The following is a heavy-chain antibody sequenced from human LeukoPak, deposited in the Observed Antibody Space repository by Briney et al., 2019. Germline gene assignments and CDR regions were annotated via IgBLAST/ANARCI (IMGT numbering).Heavy chain of an antibody. CDR1: GGSFSWYY. D-gene: IGHD2-2*01. J-gene: IGHJ4*02. CDR3: SGGRDQSKTGDS. V-gene: IGHV4-34*01. Sequence: SETLSLTCTIYGGSFSWYYWSWIRQPPGKGLEWIGEIHPSGSTNFNPSLKSRVSISVDTSKNQFSLILTSVTAADTGVYYCSGGRDQSKTGDSWGQGTVVTVSS. CDR2: IHPSGST.